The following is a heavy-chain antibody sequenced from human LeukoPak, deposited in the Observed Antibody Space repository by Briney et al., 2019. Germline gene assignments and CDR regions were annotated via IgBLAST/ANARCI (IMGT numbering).Heavy chain of an antibody. V-gene: IGHV4-34*01. CDR2: INHSGST. Sequence: SETLSLTCAVYGGSFSGNYWSWIRQPPGKGLEWIGEINHSGSTNYNPSLKSRVTISVDTSKNQFSLKLSSVTAVDTAVYYCARGRLGSSPTGDVWGKGTTVTVSS. CDR1: GGSFSGNY. J-gene: IGHJ6*04. D-gene: IGHD2-15*01. CDR3: ARGRLGSSPTGDV.